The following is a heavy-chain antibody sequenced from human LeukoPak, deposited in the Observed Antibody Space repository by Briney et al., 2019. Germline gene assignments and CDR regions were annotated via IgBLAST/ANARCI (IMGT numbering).Heavy chain of an antibody. Sequence: SQTLSLTCTVSGGSISSGSYYWSWIRQPAGKGLEWIGRIYTSGSTNYNPSLKSRVTISVDTSKNQFSLKLSSVTAADTAVYYCARDRYCRADKGVDYYYMDVWGKGTTVTVSS. V-gene: IGHV4-61*02. CDR2: IYTSGST. D-gene: IGHD2-15*01. CDR3: ARDRYCRADKGVDYYYMDV. CDR1: GGSISSGSYY. J-gene: IGHJ6*03.